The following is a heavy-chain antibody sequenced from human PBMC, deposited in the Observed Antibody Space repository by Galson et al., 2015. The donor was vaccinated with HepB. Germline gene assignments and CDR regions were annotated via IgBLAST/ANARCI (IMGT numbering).Heavy chain of an antibody. CDR2: IIPIFGTA. J-gene: IGHJ4*02. CDR3: ARGLMRAYSGSYYDLGSEGPGY. D-gene: IGHD1-26*01. Sequence: SVKVSCKASGGIFSNYAISWVRQAPGQGLEWMGGIIPIFGTANYAQKFQGRATITADESTSTAYMELSSLKSEDTAVYYCARGLMRAYSGSYYDLGSEGPGYWGQGTLVTVSS. CDR1: GGIFSNYA. V-gene: IGHV1-69*13.